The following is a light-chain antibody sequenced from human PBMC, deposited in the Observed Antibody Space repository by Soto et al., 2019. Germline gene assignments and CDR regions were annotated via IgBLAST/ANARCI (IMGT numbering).Light chain of an antibody. V-gene: IGLV1-47*02. Sequence: QSVLTQPPSASGTAGQVVTISCSVGHSNIGSNSVYWYQHLPRMAPKLLIYYNNQRPSGVPDRFSGSRSGTSASLAIVGLRSEDEAVYYCAAWDASLSACVFGKGTKVTVL. J-gene: IGLJ1*01. CDR2: YNN. CDR3: AAWDASLSACV. CDR1: HSNIGSNS.